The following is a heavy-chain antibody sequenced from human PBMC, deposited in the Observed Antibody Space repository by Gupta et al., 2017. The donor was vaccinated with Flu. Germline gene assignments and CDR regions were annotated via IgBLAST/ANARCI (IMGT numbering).Heavy chain of an antibody. Sequence: EVQLLESGGGLVQPGGSLRLPCAASGFTFSSYAMGWVRQAPGKGLEWVSSIVGGGGDTYYADSVKGRFTVSRDDSQNTLYLQMNSLRAEDTAVYYCAKVLNYYDSTSYYYRPFDYWGQGALVTVSS. J-gene: IGHJ4*02. CDR1: GFTFSSYA. V-gene: IGHV3-23*01. D-gene: IGHD3-22*01. CDR2: IVGGGGDT. CDR3: AKVLNYYDSTSYYYRPFDY.